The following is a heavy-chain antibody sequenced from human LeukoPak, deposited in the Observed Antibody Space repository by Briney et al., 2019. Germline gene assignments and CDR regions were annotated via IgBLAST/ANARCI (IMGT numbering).Heavy chain of an antibody. D-gene: IGHD3-3*01. V-gene: IGHV3-23*01. CDR2: ISGNDGGT. Sequence: GGSLRPSCAASGFTFSGHGMNWVRQAPGKGLEWVSAISGNDGGTYYADSVKGRFTISRDNSKNTLYLQMNSLRAEDTAVYYCAKGSKEVLFTRDHYMDVWGKGTTVTISS. J-gene: IGHJ6*03. CDR1: GFTFSGHG. CDR3: AKGSKEVLFTRDHYMDV.